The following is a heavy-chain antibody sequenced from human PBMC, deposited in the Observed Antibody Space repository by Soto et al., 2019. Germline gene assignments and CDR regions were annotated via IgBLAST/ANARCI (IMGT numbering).Heavy chain of an antibody. CDR2: INHSGTT. D-gene: IGHD3-9*01. CDR1: GGSFSNYY. J-gene: IGHJ6*02. Sequence: SETLSLTCAVSGGSFSNYYWTWIRQSPGKGLEWLGEINHSGTTNYNPSLQSRITMSVDTSKNQFSLSLASLTAADTAVYYCARVRAYDILTAYSYYYGMDVWGQGTTVT. V-gene: IGHV4-34*01. CDR3: ARVRAYDILTAYSYYYGMDV.